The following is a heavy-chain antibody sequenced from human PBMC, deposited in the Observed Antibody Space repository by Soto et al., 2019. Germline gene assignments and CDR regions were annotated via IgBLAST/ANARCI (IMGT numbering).Heavy chain of an antibody. CDR3: AKEGEYSSGWDNFDY. CDR1: GFTFSSYA. D-gene: IGHD6-19*01. CDR2: ISGSGGST. Sequence: EVQLLESGGGLVQPGGSLRLSCAASGFTFSSYAMRWVRQAPGKGLEWVSAISGSGGSTYYADSVKGRFTISRDNSKNTLYLQKNSLRAEDTAVYYCAKEGEYSSGWDNFDYWGQGTLVTVSS. V-gene: IGHV3-23*01. J-gene: IGHJ4*02.